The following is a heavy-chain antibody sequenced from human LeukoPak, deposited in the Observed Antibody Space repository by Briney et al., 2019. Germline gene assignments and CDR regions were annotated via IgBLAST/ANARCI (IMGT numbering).Heavy chain of an antibody. CDR1: GFTFSSYW. D-gene: IGHD6-19*01. V-gene: IGHV3-7*05. CDR3: ARDGPVAGVELDQ. J-gene: IGHJ4*02. CDR2: IKQDGSEK. Sequence: GGSLRLSCAASGFTFSSYWMSWVRQAPGKGLEWVANIKQDGSEKYYVDSVKGRFTISRDNAKNSLYLQMNSLRAEDTALYYCARDGPVAGVELDQWGQGTLVIVSS.